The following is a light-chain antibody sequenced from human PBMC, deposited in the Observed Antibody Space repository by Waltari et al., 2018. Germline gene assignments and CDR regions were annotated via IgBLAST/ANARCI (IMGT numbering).Light chain of an antibody. Sequence: DIVMTQSPDSLAVSLGERATFHCKSSQSVLYRSNNKNNLAWYQQKPGQPPKLLIYGASTRESGVPDRFSGSGSGTDFTLTISSLQAEDVAVYYCQQYLTSSWTFGQGTKVEIK. J-gene: IGKJ1*01. CDR1: QSVLYRSNNKNN. CDR2: GAS. V-gene: IGKV4-1*01. CDR3: QQYLTSSWT.